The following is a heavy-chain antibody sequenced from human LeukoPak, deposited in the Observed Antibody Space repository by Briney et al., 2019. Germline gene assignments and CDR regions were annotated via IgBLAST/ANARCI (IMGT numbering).Heavy chain of an antibody. V-gene: IGHV1-24*01. CDR3: ATFIPRPNDYGDYLYYYYGMDV. Sequence: ASVKVSCKVSGNTLTELFMHWVRQAPGKGLEWMGEVYPRDGNTFYAQKLQGRVTMTEDTATDTAYMELSSLRSEETAVYYCATFIPRPNDYGDYLYYYYGMDVWGQGTTATVSS. D-gene: IGHD4-17*01. J-gene: IGHJ6*02. CDR2: VYPRDGNT. CDR1: GNTLTELF.